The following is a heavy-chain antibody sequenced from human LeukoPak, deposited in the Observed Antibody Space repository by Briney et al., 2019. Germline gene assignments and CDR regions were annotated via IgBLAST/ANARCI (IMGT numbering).Heavy chain of an antibody. V-gene: IGHV1-69*06. CDR1: GGTFKNYA. CDR3: ARVSLGYYDSSGYYYPVDY. CDR2: IIPIFDTA. J-gene: IGHJ4*02. D-gene: IGHD3-22*01. Sequence: ASVKVSCKASGGTFKNYAITWVRQAPGQGLEWMGGIIPIFDTANYAQKFQGRVTVTADKSTSTAYMELRSLRSDDTAVYYCARVSLGYYDSSGYYYPVDYWGQGTLVTVSS.